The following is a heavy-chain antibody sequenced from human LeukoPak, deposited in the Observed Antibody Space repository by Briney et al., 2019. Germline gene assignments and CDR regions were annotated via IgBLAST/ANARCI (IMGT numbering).Heavy chain of an antibody. Sequence: PSETLSVTCAVYGGTFSGYYWSWIRQPPGKWLEWVGEINHSGGTNYNPSLKSRVTISVDTSKNQFSLKLSSVTAADTAVYYGARHRREVNYYYGSGSDPYYFDYWGQGTLVTVSS. V-gene: IGHV4-34*01. CDR1: GGTFSGYY. J-gene: IGHJ4*02. CDR2: INHSGGT. D-gene: IGHD3-10*01. CDR3: ARHRREVNYYYGSGSDPYYFDY.